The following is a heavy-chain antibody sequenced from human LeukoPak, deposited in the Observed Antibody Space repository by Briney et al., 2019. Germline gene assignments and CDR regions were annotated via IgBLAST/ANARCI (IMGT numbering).Heavy chain of an antibody. CDR3: ATLMVRGVIWPTDY. CDR1: GYTLTELS. J-gene: IGHJ4*02. CDR2: FDPEDGET. Sequence: ASVKVSCKVSGYTLTELSMHWVRQAPGKGLEWMGGFDPEDGETIYAQKFQGRVTMTEDTSTDTAYMELSSLRSEDTAVYYCATLMVRGVIWPTDYWGQGTLVTVSS. V-gene: IGHV1-24*01. D-gene: IGHD3-10*01.